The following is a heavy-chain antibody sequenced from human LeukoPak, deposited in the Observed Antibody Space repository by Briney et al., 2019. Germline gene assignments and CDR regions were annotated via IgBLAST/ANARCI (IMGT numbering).Heavy chain of an antibody. D-gene: IGHD2-2*01. V-gene: IGHV4-38-2*01. CDR1: GYSISSGYY. CDR2: IYHTGST. Sequence: SETLSLTCAVSGYSISSGYYWGWVRQPPGKGLEWIGTIYHTGSTHYNPSLKSRVTISVETSKNQFSLEMSSVTAADTAVYYCARHPPQYCSGTSCYDYWGQGTLVTVSS. CDR3: ARHPPQYCSGTSCYDY. J-gene: IGHJ4*02.